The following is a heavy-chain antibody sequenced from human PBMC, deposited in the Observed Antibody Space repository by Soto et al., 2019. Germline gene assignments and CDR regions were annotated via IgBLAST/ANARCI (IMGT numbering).Heavy chain of an antibody. CDR3: ARGPYSSGWYTALVYYYGMDV. D-gene: IGHD6-19*01. J-gene: IGHJ6*02. Sequence: ASVKVSCKASGYTFTRYDINWVRQATGQGLEWMGWMNPNSGNTGYAQKFQGRVTMTRNTSISTAYMELSSLRSEDTAVYYCARGPYSSGWYTALVYYYGMDVWGQGTTVTVAS. CDR2: MNPNSGNT. CDR1: GYTFTRYD. V-gene: IGHV1-8*01.